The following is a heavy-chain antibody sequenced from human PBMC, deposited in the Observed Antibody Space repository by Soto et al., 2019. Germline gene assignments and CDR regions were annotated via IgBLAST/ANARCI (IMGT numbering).Heavy chain of an antibody. V-gene: IGHV1-3*01. CDR1: GYTFTSYA. Sequence: ASVKVSCKASGYTFTSYAMHWVRQAPGQRLEWMGWINAGNGNTKYSQKFQGRVTMTTDTSTRTAYMELRSLKSDDTAVYYCARDQYADYWGQGTLVTVSS. J-gene: IGHJ4*02. D-gene: IGHD2-2*01. CDR2: INAGNGNT. CDR3: ARDQYADY.